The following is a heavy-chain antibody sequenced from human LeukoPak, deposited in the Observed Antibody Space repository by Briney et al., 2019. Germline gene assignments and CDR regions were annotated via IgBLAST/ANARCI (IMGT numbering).Heavy chain of an antibody. Sequence: ASVKVSCKASGYTFPIYGFSWVRQAPGQGLEWMGWISVYNGNTNYAQKFQGRVTMTTDTSTSTAYMELRSLRSDDTAVYYCARDRSPYGDLRGPHDAFDIWGQGTMVTVSS. D-gene: IGHD4-17*01. J-gene: IGHJ3*02. CDR1: GYTFPIYG. V-gene: IGHV1-18*01. CDR2: ISVYNGNT. CDR3: ARDRSPYGDLRGPHDAFDI.